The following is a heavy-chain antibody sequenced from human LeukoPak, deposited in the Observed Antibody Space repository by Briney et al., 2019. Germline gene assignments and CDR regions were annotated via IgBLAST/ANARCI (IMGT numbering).Heavy chain of an antibody. V-gene: IGHV1-69*05. CDR2: IIPIFGTA. CDR1: GGTFSSHA. D-gene: IGHD4-23*01. Sequence: SVKVSCKASGGTFSSHAISWVRQAPGQGLEWMGGIIPIFGTANYAQKLQGRVTITTDESTSTAYMELSSLRSEDTAVYYCARDRGDGGNFGYWGQGTLVTVSS. J-gene: IGHJ4*02. CDR3: ARDRGDGGNFGY.